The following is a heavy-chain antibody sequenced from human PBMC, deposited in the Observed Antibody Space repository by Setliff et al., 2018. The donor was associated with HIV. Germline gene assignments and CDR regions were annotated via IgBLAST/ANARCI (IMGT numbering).Heavy chain of an antibody. V-gene: IGHV4-34*01. D-gene: IGHD2-15*01. CDR1: DGSFSGYS. Sequence: KPSETLSLTCGVDDGSFSGYSWSWIRQSPGKGLEWIGEVSRGGSTTYNPSLTGRVSVSVDTSKSQFSLKLTNVTAADAAVYYCARAVCPSLNCYSFFNYWGHGSLVTV. J-gene: IGHJ4*01. CDR2: VSRGGST. CDR3: ARAVCPSLNCYSFFNY.